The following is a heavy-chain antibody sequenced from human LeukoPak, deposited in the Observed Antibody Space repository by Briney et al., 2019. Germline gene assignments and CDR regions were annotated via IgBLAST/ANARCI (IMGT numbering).Heavy chain of an antibody. J-gene: IGHJ4*02. CDR2: IYFSGST. CDR3: ARWVGVTSYFDY. CDR1: GGSIRSYY. D-gene: IGHD1-26*01. V-gene: IGHV4-59*01. Sequence: SETLSLTCTVSGGSIRSYYWSWIRQPPGKGLEWIGYIYFSGSTNYNPSLKSRVTILVDTSKNQFSLKLSSVTAADTAVYYCARWVGVTSYFDYWGQGTLVTVSS.